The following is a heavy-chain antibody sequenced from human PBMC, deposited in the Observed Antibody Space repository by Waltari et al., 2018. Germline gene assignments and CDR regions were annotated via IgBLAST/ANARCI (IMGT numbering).Heavy chain of an antibody. Sequence: EVQLVESGGGLVQPGGSLRLSCVGSGFIFGSYSMQWGRKAPGWGLEWVSYIRGGSTPIYYADSVKGRFTVSRDNAKNSLYLQMNSLRDDDTAVYYCAREIWDSSDFHHGKFDLWGQGTVVTVSS. J-gene: IGHJ4*02. CDR2: IRGGSTPI. CDR1: GFIFGSYS. CDR3: AREIWDSSDFHHGKFDL. V-gene: IGHV3-48*02. D-gene: IGHD3-22*01.